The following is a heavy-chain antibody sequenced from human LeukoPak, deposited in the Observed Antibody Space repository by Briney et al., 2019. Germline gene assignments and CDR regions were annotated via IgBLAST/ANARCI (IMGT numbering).Heavy chain of an antibody. J-gene: IGHJ4*02. Sequence: HPGRSLRLFCAACGFTFSSYGMHRVRQAPGKGLEGVAVKGYDGSNKYYADSVKGRFTISRDNSKNTLYLQMNSLRAEDTAVYYCAKNSGWYEVDYWGQGTLVTVSS. CDR1: GFTFSSYG. V-gene: IGHV3-33*06. D-gene: IGHD6-19*01. CDR3: AKNSGWYEVDY. CDR2: KGYDGSNK.